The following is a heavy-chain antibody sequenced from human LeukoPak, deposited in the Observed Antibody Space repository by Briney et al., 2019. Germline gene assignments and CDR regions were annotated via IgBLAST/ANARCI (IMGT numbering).Heavy chain of an antibody. D-gene: IGHD3-22*01. CDR1: GFSFSSYG. CDR2: IWYDGSNK. Sequence: GSLRLSCAASGFSFSSYGMHWVRQAPGKGLEWVAVIWYDGSNKYYADSVKGRFTISRDNSKNTLYLQMNSLRAEDTAVYYCAKDLSDSSGYPLGHWGQGTLVTVSS. J-gene: IGHJ4*02. V-gene: IGHV3-33*06. CDR3: AKDLSDSSGYPLGH.